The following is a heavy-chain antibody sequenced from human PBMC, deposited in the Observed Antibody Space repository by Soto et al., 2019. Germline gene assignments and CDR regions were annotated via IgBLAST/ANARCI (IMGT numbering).Heavy chain of an antibody. CDR1: GFTFGSYS. V-gene: IGHV3-21*01. CDR3: ARTNGGYSNYFDY. D-gene: IGHD1-26*01. CDR2: IGGSSGHI. J-gene: IGHJ4*02. Sequence: EVLLVESGGGLVKPGGSLRLSCAASGFTFGSYSMVWVRQAPENGLEWVSSIGGSSGHIYYAESVKGRLTISRDNAKNSLYLQMNSLRVEDTAVYYCARTNGGYSNYFDYWGQGTLVTVSS.